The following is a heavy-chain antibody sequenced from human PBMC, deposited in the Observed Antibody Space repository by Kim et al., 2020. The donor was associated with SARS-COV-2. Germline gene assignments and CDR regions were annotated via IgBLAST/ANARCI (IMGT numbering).Heavy chain of an antibody. Sequence: TGRFTIARDNYKNTLYLQMNSLRAEDTAVYYCARGIAAAGTYGSYWYFDLWGRGTLVTVSS. D-gene: IGHD6-13*01. V-gene: IGHV3-66*01. CDR3: ARGIAAAGTYGSYWYFDL. J-gene: IGHJ2*01.